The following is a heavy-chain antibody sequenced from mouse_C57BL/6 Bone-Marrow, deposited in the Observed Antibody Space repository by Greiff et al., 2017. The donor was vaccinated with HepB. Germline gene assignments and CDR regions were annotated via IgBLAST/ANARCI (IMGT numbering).Heavy chain of an antibody. CDR2: FYPGSGRI. J-gene: IGHJ1*03. Sequence: QVQLQQSGAELVKPGASVKLSCKASGYTFTEYTIHWVKQRSGQGLEWIGWFYPGSGRIKYNEKLKDKATLTADKSSSTVYMELSRLTSEDSAVYFCARHGILSYYYGSSHWYFDVWGTGTTVTVSS. D-gene: IGHD1-1*01. CDR1: GYTFTEYT. CDR3: ARHGILSYYYGSSHWYFDV. V-gene: IGHV1-62-2*01.